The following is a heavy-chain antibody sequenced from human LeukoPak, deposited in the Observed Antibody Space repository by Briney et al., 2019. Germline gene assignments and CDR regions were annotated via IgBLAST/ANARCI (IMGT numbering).Heavy chain of an antibody. J-gene: IGHJ3*02. CDR3: ARTFGTGTTWDAFDI. V-gene: IGHV4-61*02. CDR2: IDTSENT. Sequence: PSETLSLTCTVSDDSISSGVYYWSWIRQPAGKGLEWIGRIDTSENTNYNPSLKSRITISVDTSKNQFSLKLSSVTAADTAVYYCARTFGTGTTWDAFDIWGQGTMVTVSS. CDR1: DDSISSGVYY. D-gene: IGHD1-1*01.